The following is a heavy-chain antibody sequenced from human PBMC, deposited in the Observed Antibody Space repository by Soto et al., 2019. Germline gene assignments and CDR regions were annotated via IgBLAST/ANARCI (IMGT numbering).Heavy chain of an antibody. CDR2: IDPSDSYT. Sequence: PGESLKISCKGSGYSFTSYWISWVRQMPGKGLEWMGRIDPSDSYTNYSPSFQGHVTISADKSISTAYLQWSSLKASDTAMYYCARHVVVVTNAFDIWGQGTMVTVS. J-gene: IGHJ3*02. V-gene: IGHV5-10-1*01. D-gene: IGHD2-21*02. CDR3: ARHVVVVTNAFDI. CDR1: GYSFTSYW.